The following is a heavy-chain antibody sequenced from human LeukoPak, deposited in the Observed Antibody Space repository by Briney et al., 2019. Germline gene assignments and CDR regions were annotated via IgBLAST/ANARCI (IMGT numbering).Heavy chain of an antibody. CDR3: ARALRYFDWLGNYFDY. Sequence: PSETPSLTCAVSGYSISSGYYWGWIRQPPGKGLEWIGSIYHSGSTYYNPSLKSRVTISVDTSKNQFSLKLSSVTAADTAVYYCARALRYFDWLGNYFDYWGQGTLVTVSS. D-gene: IGHD3-9*01. CDR1: GYSISSGYY. CDR2: IYHSGST. V-gene: IGHV4-38-2*01. J-gene: IGHJ4*02.